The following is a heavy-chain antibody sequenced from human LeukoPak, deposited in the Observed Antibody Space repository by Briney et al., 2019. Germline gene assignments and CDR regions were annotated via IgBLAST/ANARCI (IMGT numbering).Heavy chain of an antibody. V-gene: IGHV3-23*01. CDR3: ARVQGGGFRTADS. CDR2: ISGSGGST. CDR1: GFTFSSYG. Sequence: GGTLRLSCAASGFTFSSYGMSWVRQAPGKGLEWVSVISGSGGSTYYADSVKGRFTISRDNSKNTLFLQMNSLRGEDTAMYYCARVQGGGFRTADSWGQGTLVTVSS. J-gene: IGHJ4*02. D-gene: IGHD1-14*01.